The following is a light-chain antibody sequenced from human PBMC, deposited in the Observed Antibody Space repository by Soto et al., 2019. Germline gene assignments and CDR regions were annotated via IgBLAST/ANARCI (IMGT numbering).Light chain of an antibody. Sequence: DIQMTQPPSSLSASVGDRVTITCRASQGIGNYLAWFQQQPGKAPKSLILAASSLQSGVTSKFSGSGSGTDFNLTSSTLQPEDFATYYYQQYNSYPYTFGQGTKLEIK. V-gene: IGKV1-16*02. CDR3: QQYNSYPYT. CDR1: QGIGNY. J-gene: IGKJ2*01. CDR2: AAS.